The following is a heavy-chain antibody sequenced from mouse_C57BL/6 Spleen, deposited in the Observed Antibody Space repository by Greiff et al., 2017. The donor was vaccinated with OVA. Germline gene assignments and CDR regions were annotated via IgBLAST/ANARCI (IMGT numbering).Heavy chain of an antibody. CDR3: TRSRYCDY. Sequence: QVQLQQSGAELVRPGASVTLSCKASGYTFTDYEMHWVKQTPVNGLEWIGAIDPETGGTAYNQKFTGKAILTADKSSSTAYMELRSLTSEDSAVYYCTRSRYCDYWGQGTTLTVSS. CDR1: GYTFTDYE. V-gene: IGHV1-15*01. J-gene: IGHJ2*01. CDR2: IDPETGGT.